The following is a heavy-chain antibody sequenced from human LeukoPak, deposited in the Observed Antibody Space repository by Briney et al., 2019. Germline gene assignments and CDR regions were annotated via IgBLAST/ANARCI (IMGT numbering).Heavy chain of an antibody. CDR2: ISYDGSNK. Sequence: GGSLRLSCAASGFTFSSYAMHWVRQAPGKGLEWVAVISYDGSNKYYADSVKGRFTISRDNSKNTLYLQMNSLRAEDTAVYYCAKDRTIQLWLPGYWGQGTLVTVSS. D-gene: IGHD5-18*01. CDR1: GFTFSSYA. CDR3: AKDRTIQLWLPGY. V-gene: IGHV3-30*04. J-gene: IGHJ4*02.